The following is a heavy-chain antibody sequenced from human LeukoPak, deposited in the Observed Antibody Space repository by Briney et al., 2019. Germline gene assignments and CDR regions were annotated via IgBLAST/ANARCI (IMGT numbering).Heavy chain of an antibody. CDR2: FYVGGAT. V-gene: IGHV3-53*01. CDR1: GFSVTNNY. CDR3: ARGGSYFDISGYYFY. D-gene: IGHD3-22*01. Sequence: GGSLRLSCAVSGFSVTNNYMSWVRQAPGKGLEWVSVFYVGGATYYADSVKGRFTIPRDNSKNTLYLQMNSLRTEDTAVYYCARGGSYFDISGYYFYWGQGTLVTVSS. J-gene: IGHJ4*02.